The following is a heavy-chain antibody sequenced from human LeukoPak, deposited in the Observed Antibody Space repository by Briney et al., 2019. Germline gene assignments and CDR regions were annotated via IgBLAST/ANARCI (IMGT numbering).Heavy chain of an antibody. CDR3: ARDRGPVVGESWFDP. CDR1: GGSMSSYF. D-gene: IGHD1-26*01. V-gene: IGHV4-4*07. CDR2: IYTGGST. J-gene: IGHJ5*02. Sequence: SGTLSLTCSVSGGSMSSYFWSWIRQPAGKRLEWIGRIYTGGSTNYNPSLKSRVTMSVDTSKNRFSLKLTSVTAADTAVYYCARDRGPVVGESWFDPWGQGTLVTVSS.